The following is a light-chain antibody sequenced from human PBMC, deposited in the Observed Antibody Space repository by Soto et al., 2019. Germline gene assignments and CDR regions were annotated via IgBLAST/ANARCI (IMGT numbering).Light chain of an antibody. CDR3: QQSYSTPWT. CDR1: QSTSSY. Sequence: DIQMTQSPSSLSASVGDRVTITCRASQSTSSYLNWYQQKPGKAPKLLIYAASSLQSGVPSRFSGSGSGTDFTLTISSLQPKDFATYYCQQSYSTPWTFGQGTKVDIK. V-gene: IGKV1-39*01. J-gene: IGKJ1*01. CDR2: AAS.